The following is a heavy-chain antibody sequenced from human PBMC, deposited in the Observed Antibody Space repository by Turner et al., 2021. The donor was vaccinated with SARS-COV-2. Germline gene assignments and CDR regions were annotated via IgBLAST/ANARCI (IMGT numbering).Heavy chain of an antibody. Sequence: QVRLVEAGGVVVQPWRSLRLPWAAGAGHLCTYIVHWVRQAPGQGLEGVEFTSYDGNSKYYADSVKGRFTISRDNAKNTLYLQMNSLRTEDTAVYYCARTRSGSLWYPYFDFWGQGTLVTVSS. CDR1: AGHLCTYI. J-gene: IGHJ4*02. D-gene: IGHD1-26*01. CDR3: ARTRSGSLWYPYFDF. CDR2: TSYDGNSK. V-gene: IGHV3-30-3*01.